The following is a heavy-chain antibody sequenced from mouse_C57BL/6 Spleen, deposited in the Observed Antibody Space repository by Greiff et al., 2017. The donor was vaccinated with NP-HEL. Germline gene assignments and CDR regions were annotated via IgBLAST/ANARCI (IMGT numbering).Heavy chain of an antibody. CDR1: GFTFTDYY. CDR3: ARPTVGGVYFGD. Sequence: EVHLVESGGGLVQPGGSLSLSCAASGFTFTDYYMSWVRQPPGKALEWLGFIRNNANGYTSAYSAYVKGPLTISSDNSQSILYLQMNALRAEDSATYDGARPTVGGVYFGDWGQGTTLTVSS. D-gene: IGHD1-1*01. V-gene: IGHV7-3*01. CDR2: IRNNANGYTS. J-gene: IGHJ2*01.